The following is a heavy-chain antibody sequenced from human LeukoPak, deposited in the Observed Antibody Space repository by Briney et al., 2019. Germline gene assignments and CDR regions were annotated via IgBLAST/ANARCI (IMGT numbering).Heavy chain of an antibody. CDR3: ARVAFLDIVVVPAAITWGKYYYYMDV. J-gene: IGHJ6*03. Sequence: SSGTLSLTCTVSGGSISSYFWSWIRQPPGKGLQWIGYIYYSGSTIYNPSLKSRVTISVDTSKNQISLKLSSVTAADTAVYYCARVAFLDIVVVPAAITWGKYYYYMDVWGKGTTVTVSS. CDR2: IYYSGST. D-gene: IGHD2-2*01. CDR1: GGSISSYF. V-gene: IGHV4-59*01.